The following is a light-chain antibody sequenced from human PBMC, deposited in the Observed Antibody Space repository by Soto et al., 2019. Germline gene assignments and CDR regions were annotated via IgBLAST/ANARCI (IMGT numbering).Light chain of an antibody. Sequence: EIVLTQSSATLSLSPGERATLSCRASQSVTSNALAWYQQKPGQAPRLLIYGVSSRATGIPDRFSGSGSGTDFTLNISSLEPEDFAVYYFQQRSKWPLTFGGGTKGEI. CDR3: QQRSKWPLT. V-gene: IGKV3-11*01. CDR1: QSVTSN. CDR2: GVS. J-gene: IGKJ4*01.